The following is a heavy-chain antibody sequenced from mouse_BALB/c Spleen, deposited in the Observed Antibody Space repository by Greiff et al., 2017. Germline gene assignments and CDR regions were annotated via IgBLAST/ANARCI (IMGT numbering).Heavy chain of an antibody. Sequence: EVQLQQSGPELVKPGASVKVSCKASGYAFTSYNMYWVKQSHGKSLEWIGYIDPYNGGTSYNQKFKGKATLTVDKSSSTAYMHLNSLTSEDSAVYYCTRGGDGNYGYAMDYWGQGTSVTVSS. D-gene: IGHD2-1*01. V-gene: IGHV1S135*01. J-gene: IGHJ4*01. CDR1: GYAFTSYN. CDR3: TRGGDGNYGYAMDY. CDR2: IDPYNGGT.